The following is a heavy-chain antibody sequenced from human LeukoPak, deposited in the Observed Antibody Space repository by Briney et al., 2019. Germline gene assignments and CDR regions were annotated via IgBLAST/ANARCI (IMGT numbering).Heavy chain of an antibody. CDR3: ARAPKETGDFGP. CDR1: GDSVSSTRAA. Sequence: SQTLSLTCAIYGDSVSSTRAAWNWIRQSPSRGLEWLGRTYYRSKWYNDYAESVKSRITINPDTSKNQFSLHLSSVTPEDTAVYYCARAPKETGDFGPWGQGTLVTVSS. V-gene: IGHV6-1*01. J-gene: IGHJ5*02. D-gene: IGHD7-27*01. CDR2: TYYRSKWYN.